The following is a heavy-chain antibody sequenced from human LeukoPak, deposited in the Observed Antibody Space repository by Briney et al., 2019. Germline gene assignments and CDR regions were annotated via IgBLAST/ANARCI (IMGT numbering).Heavy chain of an antibody. J-gene: IGHJ6*02. D-gene: IGHD5-24*01. CDR1: GFPFSSYV. CDR3: ERELQRTYGMDV. V-gene: IGHV3-33*01. Sequence: QSGGSLRLSCEASGFPFSSYVMHWVRQAPGKGLEWVAVMIYDGSEKYYADSVKGRFTISGDNSKNTLYLQMNSLRAEDAAVYYCERELQRTYGMDVWGQGTTVTVS. CDR2: MIYDGSEK.